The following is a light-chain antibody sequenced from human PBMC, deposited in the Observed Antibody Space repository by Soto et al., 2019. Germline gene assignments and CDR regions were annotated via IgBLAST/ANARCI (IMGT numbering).Light chain of an antibody. CDR1: QSISNS. V-gene: IGKV3-15*01. CDR3: QQYNNWPPRT. Sequence: EIVMPQSPASLSVSPGATATLSCRATQSISNSLAWYQQKHGQAPSLLFYGASTRATGIPDRFSGSGSGTEFTLAISSLQSEDSALYYCQQYNNWPPRTFGQGTKLEIK. CDR2: GAS. J-gene: IGKJ2*01.